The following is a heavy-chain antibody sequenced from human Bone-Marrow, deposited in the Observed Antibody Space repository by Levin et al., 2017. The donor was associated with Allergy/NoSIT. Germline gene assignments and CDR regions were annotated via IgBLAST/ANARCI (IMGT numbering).Heavy chain of an antibody. CDR2: INPDSGVT. V-gene: IGHV1-2*02. J-gene: IGHJ5*02. CDR3: ARGRMITYRGFITGGLDP. CDR1: GYTFIDYY. D-gene: IGHD3-16*01. Sequence: GASVKVSCRTSGYTFIDYYIHWVRQAPGQGLEWMGWINPDSGVTSYAQNFQGRVTVTRDKSSTTVYMELIRLRSDDTALYFCARGRMITYRGFITGGLDPWGQGTLVTVSS.